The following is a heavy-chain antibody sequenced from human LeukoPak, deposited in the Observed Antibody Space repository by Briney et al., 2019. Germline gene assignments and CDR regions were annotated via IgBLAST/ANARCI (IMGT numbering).Heavy chain of an antibody. V-gene: IGHV3-21*01. CDR3: ARETSQKGAHYMDV. J-gene: IGHJ6*03. D-gene: IGHD3-16*01. Sequence: GGSLRLSCAASGFTFSRYSMNWVRQAPGKGLEWVSCISSRSTYIYYADSVKGRFTISRDNAKNSLYLQMNSLRAEDTAVYYCARETSQKGAHYMDVWGKGTTVTVSS. CDR2: ISSRSTYI. CDR1: GFTFSRYS.